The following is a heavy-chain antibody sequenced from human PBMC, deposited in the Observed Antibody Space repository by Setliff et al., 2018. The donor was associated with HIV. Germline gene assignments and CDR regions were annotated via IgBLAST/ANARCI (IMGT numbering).Heavy chain of an antibody. CDR2: IFPGGAT. V-gene: IGHV4-59*01. J-gene: IGHJ4*02. CDR1: GVSISSYY. CDR3: AKSSPSVGYITDC. D-gene: IGHD5-12*01. Sequence: SETLSLTCSVSGVSISSYYWSWIRHSPGKGLEWIGIIFPGGATNYNPSLTSRVTISVDTSKNHLFLKLTSVTTADTAVYFCAKSSPSVGYITDCWGQGAQVTVSS.